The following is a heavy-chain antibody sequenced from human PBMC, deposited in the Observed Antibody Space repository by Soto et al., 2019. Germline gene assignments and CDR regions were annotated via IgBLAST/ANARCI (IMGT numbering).Heavy chain of an antibody. CDR1: GYSFTSYW. V-gene: IGHV5-51*01. Sequence: GESLKISCKGSGYSFTSYWIGWVRQMPGKGLEWMGIAYPSDSDTRYSPSFQDQVTISADKSITTAYLQWSSLKASDTAMYYCATEIAVAGFDYWGQGTLVTVSS. D-gene: IGHD6-19*01. CDR2: AYPSDSDT. J-gene: IGHJ4*02. CDR3: ATEIAVAGFDY.